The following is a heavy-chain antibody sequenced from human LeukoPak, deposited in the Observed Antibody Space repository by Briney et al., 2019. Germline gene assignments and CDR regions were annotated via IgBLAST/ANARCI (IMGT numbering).Heavy chain of an antibody. CDR1: GGTFNNYA. V-gene: IGHV1-46*02. CDR3: AREYSSSSDYYMDV. D-gene: IGHD6-6*01. Sequence: GASVKVSCKASGGTFNNYAISWVRQAPGQGHEWMGIINPSGGSTRYAQKLQGRVTLTRDTSTITVYMELSSLRSEDTPVSYCAREYSSSSDYYMDVWGKGTTVTVSS. CDR2: INPSGGST. J-gene: IGHJ6*03.